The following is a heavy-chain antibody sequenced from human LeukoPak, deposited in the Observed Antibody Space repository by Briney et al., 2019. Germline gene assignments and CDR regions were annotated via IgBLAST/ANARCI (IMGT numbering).Heavy chain of an antibody. CDR2: SDPEDGET. V-gene: IGHV1-24*01. CDR3: ATVGIAAAGSPDY. J-gene: IGHJ4*02. Sequence: ASVKVSCKVSGYTLTELSMHWVRQAPGKGLEWMGGSDPEDGETIYAQKFQGRVTMTEDTSTDTAYMELSSLRSEDTAVYYCATVGIAAAGSPDYWGQGTLVTVSS. D-gene: IGHD6-13*01. CDR1: GYTLTELS.